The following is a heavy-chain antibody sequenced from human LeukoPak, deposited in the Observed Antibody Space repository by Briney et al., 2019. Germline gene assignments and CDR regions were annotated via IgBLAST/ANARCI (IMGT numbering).Heavy chain of an antibody. D-gene: IGHD2-2*01. Sequence: SETLSLTCTVSGGSISSYYWSWIRQPPGKGLEWIGYIYHSGSTYYNPSLKSRVTISVDRSKNQFSLKLSSVTAADTAVYYCARYCSSTSCSQTDAFDIWGQGTMVTVSS. CDR2: IYHSGST. V-gene: IGHV4-59*12. J-gene: IGHJ3*02. CDR3: ARYCSSTSCSQTDAFDI. CDR1: GGSISSYY.